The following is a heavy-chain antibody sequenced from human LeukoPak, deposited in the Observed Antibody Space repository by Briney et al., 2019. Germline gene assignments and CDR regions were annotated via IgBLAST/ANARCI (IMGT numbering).Heavy chain of an antibody. Sequence: GGSLRLSCVASGFTFSSYAMSWVRQAPGKGLEWLSAIRGSGDRTYYADSVKGRFTISRDNSKNTLYLQMNSLRAEDPAIYYCDTASFLSLSGTDYWGQGTLVTVSS. CDR2: IRGSGDRT. D-gene: IGHD3-16*01. CDR1: GFTFSSYA. V-gene: IGHV3-23*01. J-gene: IGHJ4*02. CDR3: DTASFLSLSGTDY.